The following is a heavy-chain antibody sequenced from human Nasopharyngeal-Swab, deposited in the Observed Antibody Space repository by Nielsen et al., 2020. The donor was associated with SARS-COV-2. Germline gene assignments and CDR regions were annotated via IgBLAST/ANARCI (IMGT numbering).Heavy chain of an antibody. CDR2: INPTDGST. Sequence: ASVKVSCKASGYTFTSYYLHWVRQAPGQGLEWMGIINPTDGSTSYAQKLEGRVTMIRVTSTSTVYMELNSLRSEDTAVYYCARVLPFRITGTSGMDVWGQGTTVTVSS. V-gene: IGHV1-46*04. CDR3: ARVLPFRITGTSGMDV. J-gene: IGHJ6*02. CDR1: GYTFTSYY. D-gene: IGHD1-7*01.